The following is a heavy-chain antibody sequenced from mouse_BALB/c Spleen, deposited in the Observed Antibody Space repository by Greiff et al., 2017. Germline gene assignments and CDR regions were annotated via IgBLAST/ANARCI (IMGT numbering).Heavy chain of an antibody. CDR3: ARDGAYDYGYFDY. CDR1: GISITTGNYR. V-gene: IGHV3-5*02. Sequence: EVQGVESGPGLVKPSQTVSLTCTVTGISITTGNYRWSWIRQFPGNKLEWIGYIYYSGTITYNPSLTSRTTITRDTSKNQFFLEMNSLTAEDTATYYCARDGAYDYGYFDYWGQGNTLTVSS. CDR2: IYYSGTI. D-gene: IGHD2-4*01. J-gene: IGHJ2*01.